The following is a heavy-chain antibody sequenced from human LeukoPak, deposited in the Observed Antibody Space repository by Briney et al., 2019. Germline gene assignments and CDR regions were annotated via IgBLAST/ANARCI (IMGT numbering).Heavy chain of an antibody. D-gene: IGHD3-3*01. CDR1: GYTFTGYY. CDR2: INPNSGGT. CDR3: AREGVTIFGVVIEYYYYYMDV. J-gene: IGHJ6*03. Sequence: ASVKVSCKASGYTFTGYYMHWVRQAPGQGLEWMGWINPNSGGTNYAQKFQGRVTMTRDTSISTAYMELRSLRSDDTAVYYCAREGVTIFGVVIEYYYYYMDVWGKGTTVTVS. V-gene: IGHV1-2*02.